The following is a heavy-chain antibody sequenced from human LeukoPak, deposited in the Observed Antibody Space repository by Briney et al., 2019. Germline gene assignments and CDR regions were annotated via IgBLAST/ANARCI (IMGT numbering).Heavy chain of an antibody. Sequence: ASVKVSCNTSGFTFTGYYVHWIRQAPGQGLEWMGWISAYNGNTNYAQKFQGRVTTTADKATSTAYMELSSLRSEDTAVYYCAGGRTDIVVVPATLRNYYFDYWGQGTLVTVSS. J-gene: IGHJ4*02. D-gene: IGHD2-2*01. CDR2: ISAYNGNT. V-gene: IGHV1-18*04. CDR3: AGGRTDIVVVPATLRNYYFDY. CDR1: GFTFTGYY.